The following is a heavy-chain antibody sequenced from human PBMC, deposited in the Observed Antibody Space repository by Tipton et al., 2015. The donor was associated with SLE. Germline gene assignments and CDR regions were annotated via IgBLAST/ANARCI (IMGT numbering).Heavy chain of an antibody. Sequence: LRLSCAVYGGSLSGHYWSWIRQTPGKGLECIGESNESGKTNYNPALKSRATLSVDTSRNQFSLRLTSVTAADTAVYHCARGPLSIEIPAAGVIDYWGQGTLVTVSS. CDR3: ARGPLSIEIPAAGVIDY. V-gene: IGHV4-34*01. D-gene: IGHD6-13*01. CDR1: GGSLSGHY. CDR2: SNESGKT. J-gene: IGHJ4*02.